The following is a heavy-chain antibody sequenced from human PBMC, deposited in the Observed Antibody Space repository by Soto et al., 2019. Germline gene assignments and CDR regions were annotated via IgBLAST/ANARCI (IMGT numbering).Heavy chain of an antibody. CDR3: ARVRAYSYAYGGSDYYYYMDV. CDR1: GFTFSDYY. D-gene: IGHD5-18*01. Sequence: QVQLVESGGGLVKPGGSLRLSCAASGFTFSDYYMTWIRQAPGKGLEWVSYASTGGTVIYYADSVRGRFTISRDNAKNSLYLQMNSLRAEDTAVYYCARVRAYSYAYGGSDYYYYMDVWGKGTSVTVSS. V-gene: IGHV3-11*01. J-gene: IGHJ6*03. CDR2: ASTGGTVI.